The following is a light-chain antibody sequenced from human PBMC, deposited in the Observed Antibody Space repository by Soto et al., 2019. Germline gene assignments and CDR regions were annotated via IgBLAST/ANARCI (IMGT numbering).Light chain of an antibody. CDR2: GAS. Sequence: DTVETKSAGTLSLSPCERAALSCRSSQSVSSNYLAWYQQKPGQAPRVLIYGASSRTTGIPDRFSGSGSGTDCTRTISRLEPEDVAAYSCQQYHNSPLTFGQGTKVDIK. V-gene: IGKV3-20*01. CDR1: QSVSSNY. J-gene: IGKJ1*01. CDR3: QQYHNSPLT.